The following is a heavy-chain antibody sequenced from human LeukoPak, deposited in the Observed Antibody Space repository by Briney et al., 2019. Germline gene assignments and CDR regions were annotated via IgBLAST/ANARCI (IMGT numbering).Heavy chain of an antibody. V-gene: IGHV7-4-1*02. J-gene: IGHJ4*02. CDR3: ARQGARPDF. CDR2: INTNTGDP. CDR1: GYTFTRNA. Sequence: ASVKVSCKASGYTFTRNAMNWLRQAPGQGLEWMGWINTNTGDPTYARGFIRRYVFSLDTSVSTAYLQISDLKAADTAVYYCARQGARPDFWGQGTLVTVSS.